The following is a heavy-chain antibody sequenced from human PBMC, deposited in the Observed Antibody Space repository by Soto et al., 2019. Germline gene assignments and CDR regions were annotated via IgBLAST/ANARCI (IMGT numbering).Heavy chain of an antibody. J-gene: IGHJ6*02. CDR3: ARGKKYSYGPDLGMDV. CDR2: IIPIFGTA. CDR1: GGTFSSYA. V-gene: IGHV1-69*06. Sequence: QVQLVQSGAEVKKPWSSVKVSCKASGGTFSSYAISWVRQAPGQGLEWMGGIIPIFGTANYAQKFQGRVTITADKSTSTAYMELSSLRSEDTAVYYCARGKKYSYGPDLGMDVWGQGTTVTVSS. D-gene: IGHD5-18*01.